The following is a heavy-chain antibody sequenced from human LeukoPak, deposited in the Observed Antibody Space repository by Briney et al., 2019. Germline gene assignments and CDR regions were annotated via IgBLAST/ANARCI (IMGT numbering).Heavy chain of an antibody. V-gene: IGHV1-2*02. CDR3: ARGLTTVTVEY. CDR2: INPNSGAT. D-gene: IGHD4-17*01. J-gene: IGHJ4*02. CDR1: GYTFITGYF. Sequence: ASVKVSCKASGYTFITGYFIHWVRQAPGQGLEWMGWINPNSGATNYAQKFQGRVTMTRDTSISTAYMELNWLRSDDTAVYYCARGLTTVTVEYWGQGTLVTVSS.